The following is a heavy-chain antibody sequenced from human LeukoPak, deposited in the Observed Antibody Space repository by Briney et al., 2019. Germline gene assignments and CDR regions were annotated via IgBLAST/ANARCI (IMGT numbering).Heavy chain of an antibody. Sequence: PSETLSLTCAVYGGSFSGYYWSWIRQPPGKGLEWIGEINHSGSTNYNPSLKSRVTISVDTSKNQFSLKLSSVTAADTAVYYCAREGWGGSYYTFFDYWGQGTLVTVSS. CDR1: GGSFSGYY. J-gene: IGHJ4*02. CDR2: INHSGST. V-gene: IGHV4-34*01. CDR3: AREGWGGSYYTFFDY. D-gene: IGHD1-26*01.